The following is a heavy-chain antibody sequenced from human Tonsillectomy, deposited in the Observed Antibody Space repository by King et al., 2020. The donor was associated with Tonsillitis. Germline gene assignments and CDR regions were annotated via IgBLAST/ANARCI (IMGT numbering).Heavy chain of an antibody. D-gene: IGHD5-12*01. CDR3: ARVAKASGYDVYYFDY. Sequence: VQLVESGAEVKKPGSSVKVSCRASGATFINYTIIWVRQAPGQGLEWMGGIIPLSRRVKYARKFQGRVTITADESTGTAYMDLSSLRSEDRAVYFCARVAKASGYDVYYFDYWGQGTLVSVPS. V-gene: IGHV1-69*01. J-gene: IGHJ4*02. CDR2: IIPLSRRV. CDR1: GATFINYT.